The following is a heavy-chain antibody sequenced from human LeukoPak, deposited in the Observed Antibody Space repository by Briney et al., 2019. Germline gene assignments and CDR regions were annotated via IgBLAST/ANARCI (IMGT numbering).Heavy chain of an antibody. J-gene: IGHJ6*03. Sequence: ASVNVSCKASGYTFTGYYMHWVRQAPGQGLEWMGLINPNSGGTNYAQKFQGRVTMTRDMSISTAYMELSRLRSDDTAVYYCARAGGLTMVRGPDYYYYFMDVWGKGTTVTISS. CDR1: GYTFTGYY. V-gene: IGHV1-2*02. CDR3: ARAGGLTMVRGPDYYYYFMDV. D-gene: IGHD3-10*01. CDR2: INPNSGGT.